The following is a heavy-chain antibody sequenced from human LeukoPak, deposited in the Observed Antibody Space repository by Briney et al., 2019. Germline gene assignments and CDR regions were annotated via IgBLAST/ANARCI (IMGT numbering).Heavy chain of an antibody. Sequence: PGGSLRLSCAASGFTFSTYAMSWVRQAPGKGLEWVSGINGRGDSTVYADSVKGRFTISRDNSKNTLYLQMNSLRAEDTAVYYCAKSSGIAAAGTNSYFDYWGQGTLVTVSS. J-gene: IGHJ4*02. CDR3: AKSSGIAAAGTNSYFDY. D-gene: IGHD6-13*01. V-gene: IGHV3-23*01. CDR1: GFTFSTYA. CDR2: INGRGDST.